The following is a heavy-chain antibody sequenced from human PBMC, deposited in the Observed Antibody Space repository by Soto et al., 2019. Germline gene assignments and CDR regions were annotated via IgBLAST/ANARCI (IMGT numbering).Heavy chain of an antibody. CDR3: ARRYGSCFDY. CDR2: IYYSGST. J-gene: IGHJ4*02. V-gene: IGHV4-59*08. CDR1: GGSISSYY. D-gene: IGHD5-18*01. Sequence: QVQLQESGPGLVKPSETLSLTCTVSGGSISSYYWSWIRQPPGKGLECIGYIYYSGSTNYNPSLKRLVTKSVDTSMYQFSLKLSSVTAADTAVYYCARRYGSCFDYWGEGTLFTLSS.